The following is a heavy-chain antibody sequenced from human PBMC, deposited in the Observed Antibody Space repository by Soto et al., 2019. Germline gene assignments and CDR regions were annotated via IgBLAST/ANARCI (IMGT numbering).Heavy chain of an antibody. CDR3: ATEVSPGSTVDLGY. CDR1: GFTFSIFA. CDR2: ISGSGGST. D-gene: IGHD3-10*01. J-gene: IGHJ4*02. Sequence: QPGGSLRLSCAASGFTFSIFAMSWVRQSPGKGLEWVSTISGSGGSTYYADAVKGRFTISRDDSMGTLYLQMKSLRVEDTAIYYCATEVSPGSTVDLGYWGQGALVTVSS. V-gene: IGHV3-23*01.